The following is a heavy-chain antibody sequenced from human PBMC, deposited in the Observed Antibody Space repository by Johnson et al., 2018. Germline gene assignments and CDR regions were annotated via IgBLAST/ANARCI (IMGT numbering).Heavy chain of an antibody. CDR2: ISYDGSNK. Sequence: QVQLVQSGGGVVQPGGSLRLSCAVSGFMFGNYGIHWVRQAPGKGLEWVAVISYDGSNKVYAEYLEDRFTISRDNSKNTVYLQMKSLRTEDTAVYYCAKDRKDCSETQCYYYYMDVWGKGTTVTVSS. CDR1: GFMFGNYG. J-gene: IGHJ6*03. V-gene: IGHV3-30*18. D-gene: IGHD2-15*01. CDR3: AKDRKDCSETQCYYYYMDV.